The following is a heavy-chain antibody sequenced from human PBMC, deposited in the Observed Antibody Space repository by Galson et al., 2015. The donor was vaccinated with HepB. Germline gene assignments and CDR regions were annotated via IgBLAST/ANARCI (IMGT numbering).Heavy chain of an antibody. CDR3: ARTSGVLLWFGDFDY. J-gene: IGHJ4*02. CDR1: GGTFSSYA. D-gene: IGHD3-10*01. CDR2: IIPNLGIA. V-gene: IGHV1-69*04. Sequence: SVKFSRKASGGTFSSYAISWVRQAPGQGLEWMGRIIPNLGIANYAQKFQGRVTITADKSTSTAYMELSSLRTEDTAVYYCARTSGVLLWFGDFDYWGQGTLVTVSS.